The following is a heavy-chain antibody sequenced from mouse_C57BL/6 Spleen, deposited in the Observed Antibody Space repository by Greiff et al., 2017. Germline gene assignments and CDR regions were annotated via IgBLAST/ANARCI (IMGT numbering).Heavy chain of an antibody. Sequence: VKLQQSGAELVRPGTSVKMSCKASGYTFTNYWIGWAKQRPGHGLEWIGDIYPGGGYTNYNEKFKGKATLTADKSSSTAYMQFSSLTSEDSAIYYCARGRDYDGDAMDYWGQGTSVTVSS. D-gene: IGHD2-4*01. V-gene: IGHV1-63*01. CDR3: ARGRDYDGDAMDY. CDR2: IYPGGGYT. CDR1: GYTFTNYW. J-gene: IGHJ4*01.